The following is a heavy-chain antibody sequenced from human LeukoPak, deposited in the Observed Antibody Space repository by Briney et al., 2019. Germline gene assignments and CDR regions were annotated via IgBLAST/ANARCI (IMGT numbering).Heavy chain of an antibody. CDR1: GYTFTSYD. CDR2: MNPNSGNT. J-gene: IGHJ4*02. Sequence: ASVTVSCEASGYTFTSYDINWVRQATGQGLEWMGWMNPNSGNTGYAQKFQGRVTMTRNTSISTAYMELSSLRSEDTAVYNCARVKAAAGSNYWGQGTLVTVSS. V-gene: IGHV1-8*01. D-gene: IGHD6-13*01. CDR3: ARVKAAAGSNY.